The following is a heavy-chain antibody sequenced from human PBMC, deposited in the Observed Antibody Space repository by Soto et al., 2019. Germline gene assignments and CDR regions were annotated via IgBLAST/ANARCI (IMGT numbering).Heavy chain of an antibody. J-gene: IGHJ4*02. V-gene: IGHV4-39*01. CDR3: ASTCATMAKPRE. CDR2: LYYSGST. D-gene: IGHD5-12*01. Sequence: QLQLQESGPGLVKPSETLSLTCTVSGGSISSSSYYWGWIRQPPGKGLEWIGSLYYSGSTYYNPSLKSRVTISVDTSKNQFSLKLSSVTAADTAVYYGASTCATMAKPREWGQGTLVTVSS. CDR1: GGSISSSSYY.